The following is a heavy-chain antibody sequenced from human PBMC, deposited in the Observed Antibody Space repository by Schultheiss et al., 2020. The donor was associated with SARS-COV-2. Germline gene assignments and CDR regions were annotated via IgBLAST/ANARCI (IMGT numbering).Heavy chain of an antibody. J-gene: IGHJ4*02. CDR3: ASLVVVAATEGTFDY. V-gene: IGHV3-23*01. CDR1: GFTFSSYW. CDR2: ISGSGGST. D-gene: IGHD2-15*01. Sequence: GESLKISCAASGFTFSSYWMSWVRQAPGKGLEWVSAISGSGGSTYYADSVKGRFTISRDNSKNTLYLQMNSLRAEDTAVYYCASLVVVAATEGTFDYWGQGTLVTVSS.